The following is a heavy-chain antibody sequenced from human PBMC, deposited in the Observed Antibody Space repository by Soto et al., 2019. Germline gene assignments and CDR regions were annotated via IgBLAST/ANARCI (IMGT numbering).Heavy chain of an antibody. Sequence: EVQLVESGGGVVQPGRSLRLSCAGSGFSFDDYAMYWVRQVPGAGLEWVAGISWSSGNIAHADSVKGRFIISRDNDKSSLYLQMNSLRSDDTALYFCARGGSGALTSAAGTTNWSDPWGQGTLVIVSS. J-gene: IGHJ5*02. D-gene: IGHD6-13*01. V-gene: IGHV3-9*01. CDR1: GFSFDDYA. CDR2: ISWSSGNI. CDR3: ARGGSGALTSAAGTTNWSDP.